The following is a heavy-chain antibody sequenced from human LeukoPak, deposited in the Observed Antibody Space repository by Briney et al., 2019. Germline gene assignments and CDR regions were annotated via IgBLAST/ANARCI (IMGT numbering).Heavy chain of an antibody. CDR2: ISSSRYII. CDR1: GVTFSDYS. D-gene: IGHD2-8*02. V-gene: IGHV3-48*01. Sequence: GGSLRLSCTASGVTFSDYSMNWVRQAAGKGQEWVSYISSSRYIIYYADSVKGRFTISSDNAKNSLYLQMHSLRAEDTAVYFCARVGGVRSCSDGLCYTPHYFDLWGQGTLLTVSS. J-gene: IGHJ4*02. CDR3: ARVGGVRSCSDGLCYTPHYFDL.